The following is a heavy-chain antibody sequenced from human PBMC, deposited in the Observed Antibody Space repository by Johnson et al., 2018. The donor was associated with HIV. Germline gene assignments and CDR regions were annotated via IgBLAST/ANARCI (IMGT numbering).Heavy chain of an antibody. CDR2: IRYDGSNK. D-gene: IGHD3-3*01. CDR3: AKDLTQFLEWFYDAFDI. CDR1: GFSFSDYG. J-gene: IGHJ3*02. Sequence: QVQLVESGGGVVQPGGSLRLSCAASGFSFSDYGIHWVRQAPGKGLEWVAFIRYDGSNKYYGDSVKGRFTISRDNSKNTLYLQMNSLRAEDTAGYYCAKDLTQFLEWFYDAFDIWGQGTMVTISS. V-gene: IGHV3-30*02.